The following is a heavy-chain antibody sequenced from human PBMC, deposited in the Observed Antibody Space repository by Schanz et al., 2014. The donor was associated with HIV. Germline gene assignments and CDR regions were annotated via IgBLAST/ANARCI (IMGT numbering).Heavy chain of an antibody. J-gene: IGHJ4*02. CDR1: EFNFRGSW. Sequence: EVQLVESGGGLVQPGGSLRLSCAASEFNFRGSWMGWVRQAPGKGLEWVANIKEDGREINYVDSVKGRFTIFRDNAKNSLYLQMNRLRGDDTAVYYCARGGIWEWDQPDFDYWGQGTLVTVSS. CDR3: ARGGIWEWDQPDFDY. V-gene: IGHV3-7*01. CDR2: IKEDGREI. D-gene: IGHD2-15*01.